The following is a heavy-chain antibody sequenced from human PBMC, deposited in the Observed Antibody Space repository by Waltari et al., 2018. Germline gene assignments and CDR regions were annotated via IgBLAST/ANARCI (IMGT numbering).Heavy chain of an antibody. D-gene: IGHD1-7*01. V-gene: IGHV4-59*08. CDR1: GGSISSSY. CDR3: ARHLPSNWKYDY. J-gene: IGHJ4*02. Sequence: QVQLQESGPGLVKPSETLSLTCTVSGGSISSSYWSWLRQPPGKGLEWIGYIHYSGSTNYSPSLKSRVAISVEPSKNQFSLKLNSVTAADTAVYYCARHLPSNWKYDYWGQGTLVTVSS. CDR2: IHYSGST.